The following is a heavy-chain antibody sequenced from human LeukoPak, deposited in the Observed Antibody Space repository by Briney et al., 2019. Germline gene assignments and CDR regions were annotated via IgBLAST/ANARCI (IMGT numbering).Heavy chain of an antibody. Sequence: GGSLRLSCAASGFTFDNYAMSWVRQAPGKGLVWVSRINTDGSHTSYADSVKGRFTISRDNAKNTLYLQMNSLRAEDAAVYFCTRDSYISNVYYGMDVWGQGATVTVSS. CDR2: INTDGSHT. CDR3: TRDSYISNVYYGMDV. CDR1: GFTFDNYA. V-gene: IGHV3-74*01. D-gene: IGHD1-26*01. J-gene: IGHJ6*02.